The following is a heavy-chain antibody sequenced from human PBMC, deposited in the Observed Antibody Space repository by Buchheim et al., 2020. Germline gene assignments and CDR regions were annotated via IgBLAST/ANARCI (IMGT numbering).Heavy chain of an antibody. V-gene: IGHV3-7*03. CDR1: GFTLTKYW. CDR3: TRDPRFPFGDQRTDDY. CDR2: INQDGSET. Sequence: EVKLVESGGGLVQPGGSLRLSCAASGFTLTKYWMSWVRQAPGKGLEWVANINQDGSETYYVDSVKDRFTISRDNSRNSLYLHMSSLRAEDTALYYCTRDPRFPFGDQRTDDYWGQGTL. J-gene: IGHJ4*02. D-gene: IGHD1-1*01.